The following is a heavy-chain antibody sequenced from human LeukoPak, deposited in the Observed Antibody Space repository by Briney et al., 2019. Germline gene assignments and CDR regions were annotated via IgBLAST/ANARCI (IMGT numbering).Heavy chain of an antibody. Sequence: SQTLSLTCTVSGGSISGGDYYWSWIRQPPGKGLEWIGYIYYSGSTYYNPSLKSRVTISVDTSKNQFSLKLSSVTAADTAVYYCARVPDRGYYYYYMDVWGKGTTVTVSS. D-gene: IGHD3-10*01. J-gene: IGHJ6*03. V-gene: IGHV4-30-4*08. CDR3: ARVPDRGYYYYYMDV. CDR2: IYYSGST. CDR1: GGSISGGDYY.